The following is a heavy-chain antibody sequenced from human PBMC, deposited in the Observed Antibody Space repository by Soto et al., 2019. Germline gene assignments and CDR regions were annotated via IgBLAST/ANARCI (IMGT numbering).Heavy chain of an antibody. CDR2: IYHSGST. D-gene: IGHD3-3*01. V-gene: IGHV4-30-2*01. CDR1: GGSISSGGYS. CDR3: ARYYDFWSGSYYFDY. Sequence: SETLSLTCAVSGGSISSGGYSWSWIRQPPGKGLEWIGYIYHSGSTYYNPSLKSRVTISVDRSKNQFSLKVSSVTAADTAVYYCARYYDFWSGSYYFDYWGQGTLVTVSS. J-gene: IGHJ4*02.